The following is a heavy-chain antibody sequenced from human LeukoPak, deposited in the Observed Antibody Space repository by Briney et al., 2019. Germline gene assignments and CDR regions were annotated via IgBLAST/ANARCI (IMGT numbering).Heavy chain of an antibody. D-gene: IGHD2-15*01. V-gene: IGHV3-21*01. Sequence: NPGGSLRLSCAASGFTFSSYSINWVRQAPGKGLEWVSSISSSSSYIYYADSVKGRFTISRDNAKNSLYLQMNSLRAEDTAVYYCARDCSGGSCYSSFAAFDYWGQGTLVTVSS. CDR3: ARDCSGGSCYSSFAAFDY. CDR1: GFTFSSYS. J-gene: IGHJ4*02. CDR2: ISSSSSYI.